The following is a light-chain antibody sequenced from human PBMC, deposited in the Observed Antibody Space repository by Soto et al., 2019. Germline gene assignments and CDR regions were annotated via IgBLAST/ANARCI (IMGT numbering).Light chain of an antibody. CDR1: QSVGTW. CDR2: AAS. CDR3: QQASAFPLT. V-gene: IGKV1-12*01. J-gene: IGKJ5*01. Sequence: DIQMTQSPSSVSASVGDRVTITCRTSQSVGTWLTWYQQKPGKAPKLLIYAASTLQNGVPSTFSGSGSGTDFTLTISSLQPDDFATYYCQQASAFPLTFGQGTRLEIK.